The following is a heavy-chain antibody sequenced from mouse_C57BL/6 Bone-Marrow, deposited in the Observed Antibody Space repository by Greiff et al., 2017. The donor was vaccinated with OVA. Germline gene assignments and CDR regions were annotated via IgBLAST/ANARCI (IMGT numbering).Heavy chain of an antibody. J-gene: IGHJ2*01. V-gene: IGHV1-54*01. Sequence: QVQLQQPGAELVRPGTSVTVSCKASGYAFTNYLIEWVKQRPGKGLEWIGVINPGSGGTNYNEKFKGKATLTADKSSSTAYMQLSSLTSEDSAVDFCARESGLDYWGQGTTLTVSS. CDR2: INPGSGGT. CDR1: GYAFTNYL. CDR3: ARESGLDY. D-gene: IGHD1-3*01.